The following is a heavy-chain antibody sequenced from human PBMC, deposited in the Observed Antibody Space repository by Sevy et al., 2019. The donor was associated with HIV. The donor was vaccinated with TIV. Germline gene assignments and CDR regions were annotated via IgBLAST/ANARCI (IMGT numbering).Heavy chain of an antibody. Sequence: SETLSLTCSVSGGSISSHYWSWIRQPAGEGLEWIGRIDTSGGTNYNPSLKTRVTMSIDTSKNQFSLRLRSVTAADTAVYYCARYNFWSGHYGYFDYWGPGALVTVSS. CDR2: IDTSGGT. V-gene: IGHV4-4*07. J-gene: IGHJ4*02. CDR1: GGSISSHY. CDR3: ARYNFWSGHYGYFDY. D-gene: IGHD3-3*01.